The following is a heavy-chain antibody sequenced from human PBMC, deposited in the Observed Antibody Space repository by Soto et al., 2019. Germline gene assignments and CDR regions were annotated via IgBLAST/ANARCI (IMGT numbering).Heavy chain of an antibody. J-gene: IGHJ4*02. CDR2: IIPIFGTA. D-gene: IGHD3-22*01. V-gene: IGHV1-69*01. Sequence: QVQLVQSGAEVKKPGSSVKVSCKASGGTFSSYAISWVRQAPGQGLEWMGGIIPIFGTANYAQKFQGRVTITADESTSTDYMELSSLRSEDTAVYYCARGRYYDSSGYYRLQISYFDYWGQGTLVTVSS. CDR1: GGTFSSYA. CDR3: ARGRYYDSSGYYRLQISYFDY.